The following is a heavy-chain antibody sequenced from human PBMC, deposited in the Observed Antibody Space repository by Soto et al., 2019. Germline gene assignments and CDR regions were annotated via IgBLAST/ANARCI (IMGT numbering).Heavy chain of an antibody. CDR2: IRRSGDYT. CDR3: ARSTSLGGMDV. J-gene: IGHJ6*02. D-gene: IGHD1-1*01. Sequence: GGSLRLSNIASGFNFSTYSVNWVRQAPGKGLEWVSSIRRSGDYTYYADSLKGRFTISRDNAKNSLSLQMISLRAEDTAVYYCARSTSLGGMDVWGQGITVTVSS. CDR1: GFNFSTYS. V-gene: IGHV3-21*01.